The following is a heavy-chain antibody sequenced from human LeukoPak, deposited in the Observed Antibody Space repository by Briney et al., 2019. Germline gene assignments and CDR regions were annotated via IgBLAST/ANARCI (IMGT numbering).Heavy chain of an antibody. V-gene: IGHV3-48*01. CDR3: ARGGHHDY. D-gene: IGHD2-15*01. CDR1: GFTFSSYS. Sequence: GGSLRLSCAASGFTFSSYSMIWVRQAPGKGLEWVSYISSSDSTIYYADSVKGRFTISRDNAKNSLYLQMNSLRAEDTAVYYCARGGHHDYWGQGTLATVSS. J-gene: IGHJ4*02. CDR2: ISSSDSTI.